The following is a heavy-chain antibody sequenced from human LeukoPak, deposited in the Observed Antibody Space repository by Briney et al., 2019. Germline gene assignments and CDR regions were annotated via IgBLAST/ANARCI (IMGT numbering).Heavy chain of an antibody. CDR2: INPNSGGT. V-gene: IGHV1-2*06. J-gene: IGHJ4*02. CDR1: GYTFTGYY. CDR3: AAIYDFWSGYYLFDY. D-gene: IGHD3-3*01. Sequence: GASVKVSCTASGYTFTGYYMHWVRQAPGQGLEWMGRINPNSGGTNYAQKFQERVTITRDMSTSTAYMELSSLRSEDTAVYYCAAIYDFWSGYYLFDYWGQGTLVTVSS.